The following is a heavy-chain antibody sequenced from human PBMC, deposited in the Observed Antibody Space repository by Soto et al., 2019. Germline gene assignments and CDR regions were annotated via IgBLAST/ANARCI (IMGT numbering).Heavy chain of an antibody. Sequence: QVQLQQSGPGLVKPSQTLSLTCAITGDSVSSNSAGWSWVRQSPSRGLEWLGRTYYRSKWYYEYAVSVRGRMTIHTDKSKNQVSLQLSSVPPEDTAVYFCARGAQYRGRIFDYWGQGTLVTVSS. CDR2: TYYRSKWYY. J-gene: IGHJ4*01. CDR3: ARGAQYRGRIFDY. V-gene: IGHV6-1*01. CDR1: GDSVSSNSAG. D-gene: IGHD1-26*01.